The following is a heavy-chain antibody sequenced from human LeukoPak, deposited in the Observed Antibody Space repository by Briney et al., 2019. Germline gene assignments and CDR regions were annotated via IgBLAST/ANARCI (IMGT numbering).Heavy chain of an antibody. Sequence: SQTLSLTCTVSGGSISSGGYYWSWIRQHPGKGLEWIGNIYYSGSTYYNPSLNSRVTISVDTSKHQFSLKLSSVTAADTAVYYCARGSLSEFDPWGQGTLVTVSS. CDR3: ARGSLSEFDP. J-gene: IGHJ5*02. V-gene: IGHV4-31*03. D-gene: IGHD1-26*01. CDR1: GGSISSGGYY. CDR2: IYYSGST.